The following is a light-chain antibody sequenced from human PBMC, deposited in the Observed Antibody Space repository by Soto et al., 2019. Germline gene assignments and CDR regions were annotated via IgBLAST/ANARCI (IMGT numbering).Light chain of an antibody. CDR2: GAS. J-gene: IGKJ4*01. CDR3: QHYCRFVLT. Sequence: EIVLTQSPGTLSLSPGERATLSCRASQSVSSSYLAWYQQKPGQAPRLLIYGASSRATGIQDRFSGSGSVKDFTLTISRLEPEDFAVYYCQHYCRFVLTFGGGTKVEIK. V-gene: IGKV3-20*01. CDR1: QSVSSSY.